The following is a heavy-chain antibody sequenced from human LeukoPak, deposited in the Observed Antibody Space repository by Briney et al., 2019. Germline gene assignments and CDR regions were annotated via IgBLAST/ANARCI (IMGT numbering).Heavy chain of an antibody. CDR1: GLTFSSFG. V-gene: IGHV3-33*01. CDR3: ASSMAYNCLDY. CDR2: IWNDGSNN. D-gene: IGHD5-24*01. Sequence: PGRSLRLSCAASGLTFSSFGMHWVRQAPGKGLEWVAVIWNDGSNNYYADSVKGRFTISRDNAKNTLYLQMNSLRPEDTAVYYCASSMAYNCLDYWGQGTLVTVSS. J-gene: IGHJ4*02.